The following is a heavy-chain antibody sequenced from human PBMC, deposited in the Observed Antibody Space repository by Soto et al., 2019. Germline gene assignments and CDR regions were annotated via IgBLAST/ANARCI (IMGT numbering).Heavy chain of an antibody. Sequence: GGSLRLSCAASGFTFSILGMSWVRQAPGKGLEWVSTISGSGGSTYYAESVKGRFTISRDNSKNTLYLQMNSLRAEDTAVYYCAKDPDYYDSSGYPLRAFDIWGQGTMVTVSS. D-gene: IGHD3-22*01. J-gene: IGHJ3*02. CDR2: ISGSGGST. V-gene: IGHV3-23*01. CDR3: AKDPDYYDSSGYPLRAFDI. CDR1: GFTFSILG.